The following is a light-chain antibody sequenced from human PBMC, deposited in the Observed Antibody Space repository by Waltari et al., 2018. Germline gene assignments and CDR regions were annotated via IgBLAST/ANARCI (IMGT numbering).Light chain of an antibody. V-gene: IGLV2-11*01. J-gene: IGLJ2*01. CDR1: SGSVGTYTS. CDR3: CSRAGSSVV. CDR2: DGS. Sequence: QSALTQPRSVSRSPGQSVTIPCTGTSGSVGTYTSVPWYQEPPGKAPRLTIYDGSERPSGVPDRFSASKSGNTASLTISGLQAEDEGSYHCCSRAGSSVVFGGGTKLTVL.